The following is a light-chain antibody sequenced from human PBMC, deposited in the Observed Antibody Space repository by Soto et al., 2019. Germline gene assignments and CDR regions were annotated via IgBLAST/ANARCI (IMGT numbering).Light chain of an antibody. CDR3: QQRSNWPRYT. CDR2: DAS. J-gene: IGKJ2*01. Sequence: EIVLTQSPATLSLSPGERATLPCRASQSVSSYLAWYQQKPGQAPRLLIYDASNRATGIPARFSGSVSGTDFTLTISSLEPEDFAVYYCQQRSNWPRYTFGQGTKLEIK. CDR1: QSVSSY. V-gene: IGKV3-11*01.